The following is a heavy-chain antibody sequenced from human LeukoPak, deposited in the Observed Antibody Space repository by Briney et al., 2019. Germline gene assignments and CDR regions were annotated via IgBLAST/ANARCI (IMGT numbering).Heavy chain of an antibody. CDR1: GFTFSSYW. D-gene: IGHD1-14*01. Sequence: GGSLRLSCATSGFTFSSYWMHWVRQAPGKGLVWVSRINSDGSSTSYADSVKGRFTISRDNAKNTLYLQMNSLRAEDTAVYYCARVIRRQTFDYWGQGTLVTVSS. J-gene: IGHJ4*02. V-gene: IGHV3-74*01. CDR2: INSDGSST. CDR3: ARVIRRQTFDY.